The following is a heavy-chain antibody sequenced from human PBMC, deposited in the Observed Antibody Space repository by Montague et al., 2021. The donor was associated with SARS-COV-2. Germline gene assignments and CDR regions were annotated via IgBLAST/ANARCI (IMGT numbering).Heavy chain of an antibody. V-gene: IGHV3-11*01. CDR3: ARDAKATLY. Sequence: LSLTCTVSGFTFSDYYMSWIRQAPGKGLEWVSYINDSGSTRYADSVKGRFTISRDNAKNSLYLQMNSRRAEDTAVYYCARDAKATLYWGQGTLVTVSS. J-gene: IGHJ4*02. D-gene: IGHD1-1*01. CDR2: INDSGSTR. CDR1: GFTFSDYY.